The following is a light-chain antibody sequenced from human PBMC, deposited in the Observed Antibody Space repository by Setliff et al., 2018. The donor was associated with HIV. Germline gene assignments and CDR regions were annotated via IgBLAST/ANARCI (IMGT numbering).Light chain of an antibody. J-gene: IGLJ2*01. Sequence: QSALTQPASVSGSPGQSITISCTGTSSDVGSYNLVSWYQQHPGKAPKLMIYEVSKRPSGVSNRFSGSKSGNTASLTIPGLQAEDEADYYCCSYAGSVVFGGGTQLTVL. CDR3: CSYAGSVV. CDR2: EVS. CDR1: SSDVGSYNL. V-gene: IGLV2-23*02.